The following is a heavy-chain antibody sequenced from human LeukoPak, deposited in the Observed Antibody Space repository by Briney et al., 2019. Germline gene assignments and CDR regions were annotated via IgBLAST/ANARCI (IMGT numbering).Heavy chain of an antibody. CDR2: IKQDGSEK. CDR1: GITFSSYS. CDR3: AREPHFGVVAQYMDV. D-gene: IGHD3-3*01. V-gene: IGHV3-7*01. J-gene: IGHJ6*03. Sequence: LTGGSLRLSCAASGITFSSYSMNWVRQAPGKGLEWVANIKQDGSEKYYVDSVKGRFTISRDDAKNSLYLQMNSLRAEDTAVYYCAREPHFGVVAQYMDVWGKGTTVTVSS.